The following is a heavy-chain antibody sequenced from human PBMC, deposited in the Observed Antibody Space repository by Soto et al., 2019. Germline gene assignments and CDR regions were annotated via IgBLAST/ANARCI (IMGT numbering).Heavy chain of an antibody. CDR1: GGSISSGGYY. J-gene: IGHJ6*02. CDR2: IYYSGST. Sequence: NPSETLSLTCTVSGGSISSGGYYWSWIRQHPGKGLEWIGYIYYSGSTYYNPSLKSRVTISVDTSKNQFSLKLSSVTAADTAVYYCARGGGDFFYYGMDVWGQGTTVTVSS. D-gene: IGHD4-17*01. CDR3: ARGGGDFFYYGMDV. V-gene: IGHV4-31*03.